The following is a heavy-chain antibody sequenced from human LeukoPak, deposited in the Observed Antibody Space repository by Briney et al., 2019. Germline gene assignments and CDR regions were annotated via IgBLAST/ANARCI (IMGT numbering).Heavy chain of an antibody. J-gene: IGHJ4*02. Sequence: GGSLRLSCAASGFTFSDFPMVWVRQAPGKGLEWVSTIFPSSVEIHYADSVKGRFTISRDNSRSTLSLQMDSLRAEDTATYYCATYRQIQVPFEFWGQGTLVTVSS. CDR3: ATYRQIQVPFEF. CDR1: GFTFSDFP. D-gene: IGHD5-18*01. CDR2: IFPSSVEI. V-gene: IGHV3-23*01.